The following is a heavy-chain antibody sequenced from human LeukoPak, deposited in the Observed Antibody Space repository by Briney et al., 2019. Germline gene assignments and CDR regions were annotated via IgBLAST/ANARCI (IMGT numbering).Heavy chain of an antibody. CDR2: VSGDGVST. CDR1: GFTFDDYA. CDR3: AKSLTVVTPPPDY. J-gene: IGHJ4*02. V-gene: IGHV3-43*02. Sequence: GGSLRLSCAASGFTFDDYAMHWVRQAPGKGLEWVSLVSGDGVSTYYADSVNGRFTISRDNSKNSLYLRMNSLRTEDTAWYYCAKSLTVVTPPPDYWGQGTLVTVSS. D-gene: IGHD4-23*01.